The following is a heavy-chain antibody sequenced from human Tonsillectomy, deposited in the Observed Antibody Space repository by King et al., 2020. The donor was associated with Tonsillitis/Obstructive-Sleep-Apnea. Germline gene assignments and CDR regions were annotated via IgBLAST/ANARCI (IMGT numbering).Heavy chain of an antibody. CDR3: ARGKGVGTYYYGMDV. J-gene: IGHJ6*02. V-gene: IGHV1-46*01. Sequence: VQLVESGAEVKKPGASVKVSCKASGYTFTTNYMHWVRQAPGQGLEWMGLINPSGGSAIYAQKFQGRVTMTRDTSTRTVYMEMSSLRSGDTAVYYCARGKGVGTYYYGMDVWGQGTTVTVSS. D-gene: IGHD1/OR15-1a*01. CDR1: GYTFTTNY. CDR2: INPSGGSA.